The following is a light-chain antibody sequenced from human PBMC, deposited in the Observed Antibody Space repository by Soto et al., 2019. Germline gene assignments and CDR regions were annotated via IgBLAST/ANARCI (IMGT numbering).Light chain of an antibody. J-gene: IGLJ1*01. Sequence: QPASVSVSPGQSITISGTGTSTDVGLYNYVSWYQQHPGKAPKLMIFEVSNRPSGVSNRFSGSKSGNRASLTISGLQAEEEADYHCSSYTSSNNYVFGTGTKVTVL. CDR3: SSYTSSNNYV. V-gene: IGLV2-14*01. CDR1: STDVGLYNY. CDR2: EVS.